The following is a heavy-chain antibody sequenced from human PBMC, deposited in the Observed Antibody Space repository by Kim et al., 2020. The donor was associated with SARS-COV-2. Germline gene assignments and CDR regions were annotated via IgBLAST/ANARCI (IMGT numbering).Heavy chain of an antibody. J-gene: IGHJ3*02. CDR1: GFTFSSYW. CDR3: ARDLGKSWNYFAGLENYFDI. V-gene: IGHV3-7*01. Sequence: GGSLRLSCAASGFTFSSYWMSWVRQAPGKGLEWVANIKQDGSEKYYVDSVKGRFTISRDNAKNTLYLQMNSLRAEDTAVYYCARDLGKSWNYFAGLENYFDIWGQGTMVTVSS. D-gene: IGHD1-7*01. CDR2: IKQDGSEK.